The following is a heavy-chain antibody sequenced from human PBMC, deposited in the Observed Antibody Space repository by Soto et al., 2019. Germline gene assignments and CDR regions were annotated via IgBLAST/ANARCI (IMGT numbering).Heavy chain of an antibody. CDR3: ARDFRDSCRGTSCIYFDY. CDR2: ISANSGDT. J-gene: IGHJ4*02. D-gene: IGHD2-2*01. CDR1: GYTFASYG. V-gene: IGHV1-18*01. Sequence: GASVKVSCKASGYTFASYGFSWVRQAPGQGLEWVAWISANSGDTNSAQKFQDRVTLTTDTSTSTAYMDLRSLRSDDTAVCYCARDFRDSCRGTSCIYFDYWGQGTLVTVSS.